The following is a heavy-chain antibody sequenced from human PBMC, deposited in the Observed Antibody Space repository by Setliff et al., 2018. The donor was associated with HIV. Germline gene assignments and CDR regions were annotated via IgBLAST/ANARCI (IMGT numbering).Heavy chain of an antibody. J-gene: IGHJ3*02. V-gene: IGHV1-24*01. CDR2: FDPEDGNT. CDR3: ATVSHTNVAAHDAFDI. Sequence: ASVKVSCKVSGYTLTELSRHWVRQAPGKGLEWMGGFDPEDGNTIYAQKFQGRVTMTADISTDTAYMELSSLRSEDTAVYYCATVSHTNVAAHDAFDIWGQGTMVTVSS. CDR1: GYTLTELS. D-gene: IGHD6-19*01.